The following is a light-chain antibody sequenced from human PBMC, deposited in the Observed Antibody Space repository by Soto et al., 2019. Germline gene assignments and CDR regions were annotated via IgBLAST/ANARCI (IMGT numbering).Light chain of an antibody. CDR1: YSNFGSNP. J-gene: IGLJ3*02. CDR2: NND. CDR3: AAWDDSLNGPV. V-gene: IGLV1-44*01. Sequence: QSVLTQPPSASGTPGQRVTISCPGTYSNFGSNPVTRYQQLPGTAPKLLIYNNDQRPSRVPGRYSGSKSGTSASLAISGLQSDDEADYYCAAWDDSLNGPVCGGGTKLTVL.